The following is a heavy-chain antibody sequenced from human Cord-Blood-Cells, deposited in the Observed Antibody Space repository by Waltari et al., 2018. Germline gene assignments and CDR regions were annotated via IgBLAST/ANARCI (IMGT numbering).Heavy chain of an antibody. CDR1: GYSFTSYW. D-gene: IGHD3-3*01. Sequence: EVQLVQSGAEVKKPGESLKISCKGSGYSFTSYWIGWVRQMPGKGLEWMGIIYPVESDTRYSPSFQGQVTISADKSISTAYLQWSSLKASDTAMYYCARLNDFLSRYYAFDIWGQGTMVTVSS. V-gene: IGHV5-51*01. CDR3: ARLNDFLSRYYAFDI. J-gene: IGHJ3*02. CDR2: IYPVESDT.